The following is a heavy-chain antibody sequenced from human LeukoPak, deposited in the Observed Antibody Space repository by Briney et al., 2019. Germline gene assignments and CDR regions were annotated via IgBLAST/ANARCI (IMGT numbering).Heavy chain of an antibody. CDR3: ARTTTVTRFDY. CDR1: GFTVSSNY. V-gene: IGHV3-66*01. Sequence: GGSLRLSCAASGFTVSSNYMSWVRQAPGKWLEWVSVIYSGGSTYYADSVKGRFTISRDNSKNTLYLQMNSLRAEDTAVYYCARTTTVTRFDYWGQGTLVTVSS. J-gene: IGHJ4*02. CDR2: IYSGGST. D-gene: IGHD4-17*01.